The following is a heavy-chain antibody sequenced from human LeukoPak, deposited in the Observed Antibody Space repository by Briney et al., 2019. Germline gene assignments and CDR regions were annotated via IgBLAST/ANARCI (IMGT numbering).Heavy chain of an antibody. CDR3: ARAGGPHTVDV. D-gene: IGHD2-8*02. J-gene: IGHJ6*02. V-gene: IGHV3-7*01. CDR1: GFNFNIYW. CDR2: INQDGSEI. Sequence: PGGSLRLSCAASGFNFNIYWMSWVRQVPGKGLEWVANINQDGSEIYYVDSVKGRLTISRDNAKNTLFLQMNSLRAEDTAVFYCARAGGPHTVDVWGQGTTVIVSS.